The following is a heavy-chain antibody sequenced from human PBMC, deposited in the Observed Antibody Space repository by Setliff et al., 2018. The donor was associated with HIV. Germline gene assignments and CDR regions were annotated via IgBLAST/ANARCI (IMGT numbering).Heavy chain of an antibody. V-gene: IGHV1-2*02. CDR3: ARVGVPFSSDRFFDN. Sequence: GASVKVSCKSSGYTFTDYFMHWVRQAPGQGLEWMGWISPDNGNTRISQRFRGGVTMTRDRSINTAYMEFSGLTSDDTGVYYCARVGVPFSSDRFFDNWGQGALVTVSS. CDR1: GYTFTDYF. D-gene: IGHD6-19*01. J-gene: IGHJ4*02. CDR2: ISPDNGNT.